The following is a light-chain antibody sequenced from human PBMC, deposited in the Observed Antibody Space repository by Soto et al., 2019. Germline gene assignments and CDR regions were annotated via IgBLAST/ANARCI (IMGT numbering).Light chain of an antibody. CDR3: TSYTSSATRV. V-gene: IGLV2-14*01. J-gene: IGLJ2*01. CDR1: SSDVGGYNY. CDR2: AVS. Sequence: QSALTQPASVSGSPGQSITISCTGTSSDVGGYNYVSWYQQYPGTAPKLMIYAVSHRPSGVSNRFSGSKSGNTASLTISGLQPRDEADYYCTSYTSSATRVFGGGTKLTVL.